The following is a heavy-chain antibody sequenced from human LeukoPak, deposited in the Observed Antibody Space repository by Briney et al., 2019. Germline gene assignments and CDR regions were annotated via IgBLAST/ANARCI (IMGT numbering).Heavy chain of an antibody. CDR3: ASMPFTAMVHFDY. D-gene: IGHD5-18*01. V-gene: IGHV4-39*01. CDR1: SSYC. CDR2: IYYSGST. J-gene: IGHJ4*02. Sequence: SSYCMHWVRQPPGKGLEWIGSIYYSGSTYYNPSLKSRVTISVDTSKNQFSLKLSSVTAADTAVYYCASMPFTAMVHFDYWGQGTLVTVSS.